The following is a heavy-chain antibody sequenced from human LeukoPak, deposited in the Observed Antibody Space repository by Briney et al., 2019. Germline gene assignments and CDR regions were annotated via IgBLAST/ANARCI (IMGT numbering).Heavy chain of an antibody. J-gene: IGHJ5*02. D-gene: IGHD2-8*01. Sequence: PSETLSLTCTVSGYSISSGYYWGWIRPPPGKGLEGIGSIYHSGSTYYTPSLKSRVTISGDTSKNQLYLKLSSVTAADTAVYYCARGVPSMGNCFDPWGQGTLVTVSS. CDR3: ARGVPSMGNCFDP. V-gene: IGHV4-38-2*02. CDR2: IYHSGST. CDR1: GYSISSGYY.